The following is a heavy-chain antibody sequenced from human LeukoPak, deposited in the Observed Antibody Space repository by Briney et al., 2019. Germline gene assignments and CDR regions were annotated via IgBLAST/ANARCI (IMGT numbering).Heavy chain of an antibody. CDR2: IKEDGGEK. V-gene: IGHV3-7*01. D-gene: IGHD6-19*01. CDR3: ARDSGRYPVDY. Sequence: GGSLRLSCAASGFTFSNSWMTWIRQAPGKGLEWVANIKEDGGEKNYVDSVRGRFTISRDNAKNSLYLQMNSLRAEDTAVYYCARDSGRYPVDYWGQGTLVTVSS. J-gene: IGHJ4*02. CDR1: GFTFSNSW.